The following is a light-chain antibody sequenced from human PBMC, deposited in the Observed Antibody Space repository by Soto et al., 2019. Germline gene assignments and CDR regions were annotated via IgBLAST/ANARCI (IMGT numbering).Light chain of an antibody. CDR2: DNN. Sequence: QSVLTQSPSVSAAPGQQVTISCSGSSSNIGNNYVSWYQQLPGTAPKLLIYDNNKRPSGIPDRFFGSKSGTSGTLDITGLQTGDEADYYCATWDGSLPGEVFGGGTKLTVL. J-gene: IGLJ2*01. CDR3: ATWDGSLPGEV. CDR1: SSNIGNNY. V-gene: IGLV1-51*01.